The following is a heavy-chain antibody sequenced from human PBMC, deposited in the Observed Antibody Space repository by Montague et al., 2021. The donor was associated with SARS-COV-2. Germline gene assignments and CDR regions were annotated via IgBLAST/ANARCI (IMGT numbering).Heavy chain of an antibody. CDR3: ARYTSRMYGSFDY. D-gene: IGHD3-16*02. J-gene: IGHJ4*02. CDR1: GFSLNTNGMG. CDR2: IYWDDDK. V-gene: IGHV2-5*08. Sequence: PALVEPTQTLTLTCTFSGFSLNTNGMGVGWIRQPPGKALAWLALIYWDDDKRYSPSLKTRLTISKDTSRNQVVLTMTNVDPGDTGTYFCARYTSRMYGSFDYWGQGTLVSVSS.